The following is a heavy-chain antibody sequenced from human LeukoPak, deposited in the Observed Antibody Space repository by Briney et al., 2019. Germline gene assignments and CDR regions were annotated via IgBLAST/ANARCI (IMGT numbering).Heavy chain of an antibody. CDR1: GXSFSGYY. J-gene: IGHJ6*02. V-gene: IGHV4-34*01. Sequence: SETLSLTCAVYGXSFSGYYWSWIRQPPGKGLDWIGEINHSGSTNYNPSLKSRVTISVDTSKNQFSLKLSSVTAADTAVYYCARGPDMTTVTPTNYYYYAMDVWGQGTTVTVSS. CDR2: INHSGST. D-gene: IGHD4-17*01. CDR3: ARGPDMTTVTPTNYYYYAMDV.